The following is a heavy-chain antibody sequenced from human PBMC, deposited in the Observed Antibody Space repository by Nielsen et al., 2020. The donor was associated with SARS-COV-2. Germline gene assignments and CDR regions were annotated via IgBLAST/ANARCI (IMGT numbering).Heavy chain of an antibody. V-gene: IGHV1-18*01. CDR3: ARSEAVLRYFDWLWDY. CDR1: GYTFTSYG. J-gene: IGHJ4*02. Sequence: ASVKVSCKASGYTFTSYGISWVRQAPGQGLEWMGWISAYNGNTNYAQKLQGRVTMTTDTSTSTAYMELRSLRSDDTAVYYSARSEAVLRYFDWLWDYWGQGTLVTVSS. D-gene: IGHD3-9*01. CDR2: ISAYNGNT.